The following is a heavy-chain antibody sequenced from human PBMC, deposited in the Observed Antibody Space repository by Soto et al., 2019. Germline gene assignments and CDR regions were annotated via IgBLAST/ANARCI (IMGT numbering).Heavy chain of an antibody. J-gene: IGHJ4*02. CDR2: ISGSGGST. D-gene: IGHD6-6*01. V-gene: IGHV3-23*01. Sequence: EVQLLESGGGLVQPGGSLRLSCAASGFTFSSYAMSWVRQAPGKGLEWVSAISGSGGSTYYADSVKGRFTISRDNSKNTLYLQMNSLRAEDTAVYYCAKGRAAPPPLGWHYFDYWGQGTLVTVSS. CDR3: AKGRAAPPPLGWHYFDY. CDR1: GFTFSSYA.